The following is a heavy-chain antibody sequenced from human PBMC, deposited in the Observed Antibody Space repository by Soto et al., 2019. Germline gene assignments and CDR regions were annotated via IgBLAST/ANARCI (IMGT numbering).Heavy chain of an antibody. CDR1: GGSVTNSSYY. D-gene: IGHD2-15*01. CDR3: ARASYGSGHIFDY. J-gene: IGHJ4*02. CDR2: VYYRGRS. Sequence: SETLSLTCTVSGGSVTNSSYYWGWIRQSPGKGLEWIGSVYYRGRSYSKSSVKSRVTISVDTSKNQFSLNLNSVTASDTAVYYCARASYGSGHIFDYWGQGTLVTVSS. V-gene: IGHV4-39*07.